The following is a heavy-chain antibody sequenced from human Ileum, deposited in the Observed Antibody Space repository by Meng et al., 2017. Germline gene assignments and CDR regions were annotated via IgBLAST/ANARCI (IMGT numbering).Heavy chain of an antibody. J-gene: IGHJ4*02. V-gene: IGHV3-23*04. CDR2: ISSSARNT. Sequence: VRLVESVGGLVQPGGSLRLSCAASGFIFSSSGMNWVRQAPGKGLEWVSSISSSARNTYYADSVMGRFTISRDNSKNTVYLQMTSLRVEDTAVYYCAKDPDELDSWGQGTLVTVSS. CDR1: GFIFSSSG. CDR3: AKDPDELDS.